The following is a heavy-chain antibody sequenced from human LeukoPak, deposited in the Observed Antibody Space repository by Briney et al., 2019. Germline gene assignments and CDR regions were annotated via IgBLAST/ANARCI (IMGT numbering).Heavy chain of an antibody. J-gene: IGHJ4*02. CDR1: GFTFSSYS. V-gene: IGHV3-48*04. CDR2: ISSSSSTI. CDR3: ARDLGSRTSPMGHDY. D-gene: IGHD2-2*01. Sequence: GGSLRLSCAASGFTFSSYSMNWVRQAPGKGLEWVSYISSSSSTIYYADSVKGRFTISRDNAKNSLYLQMNSLRAEDTAVYYCARDLGSRTSPMGHDYWGQGTLVTVSS.